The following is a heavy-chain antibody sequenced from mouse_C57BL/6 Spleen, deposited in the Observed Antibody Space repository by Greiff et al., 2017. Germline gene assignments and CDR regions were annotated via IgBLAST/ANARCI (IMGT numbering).Heavy chain of an antibody. CDR3: TTDAMDY. CDR2: IRNKANNHAT. J-gene: IGHJ4*01. Sequence: EVKLEESGGGLVQPGGSLKLSCAASGFTFSDAWMDWVRQSPETGLEWVAEIRNKANNHATYYAESVKGRFNISRDDSKSSVYLQMNSLRAEDTGIYYCTTDAMDYWGQGTSVTVSS. V-gene: IGHV6-6*01. CDR1: GFTFSDAW.